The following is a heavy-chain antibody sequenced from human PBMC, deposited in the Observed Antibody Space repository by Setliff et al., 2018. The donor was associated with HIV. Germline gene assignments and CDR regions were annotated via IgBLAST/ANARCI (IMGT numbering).Heavy chain of an antibody. CDR2: IQFDGNNK. Sequence: PGESLTISCAGSGFIFSAYGMNWVRQAPGKGLEWVTSIQFDGNNKYYSDFVKGRFSISRDNSRNTAYLQLNSLRVEDTAVYFCATAYESNGYDYYFDLWGRGTLVTVSS. J-gene: IGHJ2*01. V-gene: IGHV3-30*02. CDR3: ATAYESNGYDYYFDL. D-gene: IGHD3-22*01. CDR1: GFIFSAYG.